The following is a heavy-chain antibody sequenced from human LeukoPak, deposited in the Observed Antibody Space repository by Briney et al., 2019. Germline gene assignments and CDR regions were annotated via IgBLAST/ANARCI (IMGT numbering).Heavy chain of an antibody. CDR2: ISGSGGST. D-gene: IGHD5-12*01. CDR1: VFTFSSYA. J-gene: IGHJ5*02. Sequence: QAGGSLRLSCAASVFTFSSYAMSWVRQAPGKGLEWVSAISGSGGSTYYADSVKGRFTISRDNSKNTLYLQMNSLRAEDTAVYYCAKLHSGYDPNWFDPWGQGTLVTVSS. V-gene: IGHV3-23*01. CDR3: AKLHSGYDPNWFDP.